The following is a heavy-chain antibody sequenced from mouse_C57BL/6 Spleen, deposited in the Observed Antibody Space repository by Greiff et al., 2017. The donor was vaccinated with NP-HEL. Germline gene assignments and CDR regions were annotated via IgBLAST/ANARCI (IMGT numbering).Heavy chain of an antibody. Sequence: VQLVESGPELVKPGASVKISCKASGYAFSSSWMNWVKQRPGKGLEWIGRIYPGDGDTNYNGKFKGKATLTADKSSSTAYMQLSSLTSEDSAVYFCARDYGSSHHYFDVWGTGTTVTVSS. CDR3: ARDYGSSHHYFDV. CDR2: IYPGDGDT. D-gene: IGHD1-1*01. CDR1: GYAFSSSW. V-gene: IGHV1-82*01. J-gene: IGHJ1*03.